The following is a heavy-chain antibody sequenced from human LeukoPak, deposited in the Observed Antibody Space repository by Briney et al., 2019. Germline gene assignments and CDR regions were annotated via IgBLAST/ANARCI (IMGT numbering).Heavy chain of an antibody. CDR1: GGSISCSNCY. Sequence: SETLSLTCTVSGGSISCSNCYWGWIRQPPGKGLEWIGSIYYSGNTYYNASLRSQVSISIDTSKNRFSLKLTSVTAADTAVYYCTRQTGSGLFILPGGQGTLVTVSS. J-gene: IGHJ4*02. CDR2: IYYSGNT. CDR3: TRQTGSGLFILP. D-gene: IGHD3/OR15-3a*01. V-gene: IGHV4-39*01.